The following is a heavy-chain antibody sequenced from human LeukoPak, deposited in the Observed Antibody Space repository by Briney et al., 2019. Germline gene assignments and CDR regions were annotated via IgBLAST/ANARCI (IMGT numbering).Heavy chain of an antibody. CDR1: GGSIRDWK. CDR3: CASCAYKVAPFDL. CDR2: INSNGGS. V-gene: IGHV4-4*09. Sequence: SGTLSLTCAVSGGSIRDWKWGWVSQPPGEGLEWIWHINSNGGSNYNPSPRSRLTFSFETSREQIPLKLRCMTAADTAMFYCCASCAYKVAPFDLWGRGTLVTVSS. D-gene: IGHD2-2*01. J-gene: IGHJ4*02.